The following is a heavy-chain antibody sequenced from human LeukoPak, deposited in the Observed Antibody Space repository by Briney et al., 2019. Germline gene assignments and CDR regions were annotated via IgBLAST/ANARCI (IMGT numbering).Heavy chain of an antibody. CDR3: DEQPEDILHCLDWLSEVAYYYGMDV. V-gene: IGHV3-21*01. CDR2: ISSSSSYI. CDR1: GVTFSSYS. J-gene: IGHJ6*02. Sequence: GGSLRLSCAASGVTFSSYSMNWVRQAPGKGLEWVSSISSSSSYIYYADSVKGRFTISRDNAKNSLYLQMNIKRAEDTAVYYADEQPEDILHCLDWLSEVAYYYGMDVWGQGTTVTVSS. D-gene: IGHD3-9*01.